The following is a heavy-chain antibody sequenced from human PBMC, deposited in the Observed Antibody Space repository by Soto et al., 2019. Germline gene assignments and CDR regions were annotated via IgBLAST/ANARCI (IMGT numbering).Heavy chain of an antibody. J-gene: IGHJ6*02. CDR2: IIPIFGAT. CDR1: GGTFSSSYV. CDR3: AVHTPRGERGGRGMGYYYYGMDV. Sequence: QLVQSGAEVKKPGSSVKVSCKASGGTFSSSYVISWVRQAPGQGLEWMGGIIPIFGATKYAQTFQGRVTITADESTSTAYMDLSRLRSEDTAVYFCAVHTPRGERGGRGMGYYYYGMDVWGQGSTVTASS. V-gene: IGHV1-69*01. D-gene: IGHD2-15*01.